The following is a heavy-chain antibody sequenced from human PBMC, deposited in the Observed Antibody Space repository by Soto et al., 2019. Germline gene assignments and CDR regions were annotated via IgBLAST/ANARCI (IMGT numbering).Heavy chain of an antibody. J-gene: IGHJ4*02. V-gene: IGHV1-69*02. Sequence: QVQLVQSGAEVKKPGSSVKVSCKASGGTFSSYTISWVRQAPGQGLEWMGRLIPILGIANYAQKFQGRVTITADKSTRTAYMELSSLRSEDTAVYYCARVPGGSPVSFGYWGQGTLVTVSS. D-gene: IGHD1-26*01. CDR2: LIPILGIA. CDR3: ARVPGGSPVSFGY. CDR1: GGTFSSYT.